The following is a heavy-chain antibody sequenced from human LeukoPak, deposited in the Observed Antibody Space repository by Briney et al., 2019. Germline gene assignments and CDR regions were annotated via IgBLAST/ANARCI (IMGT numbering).Heavy chain of an antibody. CDR2: INAGNGNT. CDR3: ASRTYYYDSSGYYFPSGAFDI. D-gene: IGHD3-22*01. Sequence: ASVKVSCKASGYTFTSYAMHWVRQAPGQRLEWMGWINAGNGNTKYSQKFQGRVTITRDTSASRAYMELSSLRSEDTAVYYCASRTYYYDSSGYYFPSGAFDIWGQGTMVTVSS. J-gene: IGHJ3*02. V-gene: IGHV1-3*01. CDR1: GYTFTSYA.